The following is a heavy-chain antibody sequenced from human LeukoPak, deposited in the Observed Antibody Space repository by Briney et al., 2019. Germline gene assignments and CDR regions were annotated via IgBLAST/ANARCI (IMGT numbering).Heavy chain of an antibody. CDR3: ITEKSGPGGALDI. J-gene: IGHJ3*02. CDR2: IKSKTNGGTI. Sequence: GGSLRLSCAASGFTFSNAWMIWVRQAPGKGLEWVGRIKSKTNGGTIDYGAPVKDRFTISRDDSKNTLFLQMNSLKTEDTAVYYCITEKSGPGGALDIWGQGTMVTVSS. D-gene: IGHD3-10*01. V-gene: IGHV3-15*01. CDR1: GFTFSNAW.